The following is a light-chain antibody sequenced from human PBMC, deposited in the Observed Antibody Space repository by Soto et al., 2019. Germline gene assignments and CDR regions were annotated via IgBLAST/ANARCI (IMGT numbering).Light chain of an antibody. Sequence: DIQMTQSPSTLSASVGDRVTITCRASQSIGSWLAWYQQKPGKAPKSLIYKASSLESGVPSRFSGSGSGTQITLPISSLQPDDFATYYCQQYFTYSKMFGQGTKVEIK. CDR1: QSIGSW. CDR2: KAS. CDR3: QQYFTYSKM. J-gene: IGKJ1*01. V-gene: IGKV1-5*03.